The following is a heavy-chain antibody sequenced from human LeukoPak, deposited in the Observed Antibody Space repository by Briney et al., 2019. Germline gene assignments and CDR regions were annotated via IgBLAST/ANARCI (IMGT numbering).Heavy chain of an antibody. CDR3: ARTGLPPPGIFTPEWPDYYYGMDV. D-gene: IGHD2-8*01. J-gene: IGHJ6*02. Sequence: ASVKVSCKASGYTFTGYYMHWVRQAPGQGLEWMGRINPNSGGTNYAQKFQGRVTMTRDTSISTAYMELSRLRSDDMAVYYCARTGLPPPGIFTPEWPDYYYGMDVWGQGTTVTVSS. CDR1: GYTFTGYY. CDR2: INPNSGGT. V-gene: IGHV1-2*06.